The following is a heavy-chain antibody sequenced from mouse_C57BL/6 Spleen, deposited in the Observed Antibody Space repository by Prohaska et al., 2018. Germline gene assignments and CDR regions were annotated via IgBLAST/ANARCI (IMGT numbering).Heavy chain of an antibody. D-gene: IGHD2-4*01. CDR1: GYTFTSYW. Sequence: QVQLQPPGAELVRPGTSVNLSCKASGYTFTSYWMHWVKQRPGQRLEWIGVIDPSDSYTNYNQKFKGKATLTVDTSSSTAYMQLSSLTSEDSAVYYCARGGDYGDYWGQGTTLTVSS. V-gene: IGHV1-59*01. J-gene: IGHJ2*01. CDR2: IDPSDSYT. CDR3: ARGGDYGDY.